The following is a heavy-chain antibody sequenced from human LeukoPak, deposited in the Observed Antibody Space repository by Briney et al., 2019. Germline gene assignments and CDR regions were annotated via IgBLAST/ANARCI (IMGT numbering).Heavy chain of an antibody. J-gene: IGHJ5*02. CDR1: GGSISSSSYY. V-gene: IGHV4-39*07. D-gene: IGHD3-3*01. Sequence: PSETLSLTCTVSGGSISSSSYYWGWIRQPPGKGLEWIGSIYYSGSTYYNPSLKSRVTISVDTSKNQFSLKLSSVTAADTAVYYCARVLSPLECWFDPWGQGTLVTVSS. CDR2: IYYSGST. CDR3: ARVLSPLECWFDP.